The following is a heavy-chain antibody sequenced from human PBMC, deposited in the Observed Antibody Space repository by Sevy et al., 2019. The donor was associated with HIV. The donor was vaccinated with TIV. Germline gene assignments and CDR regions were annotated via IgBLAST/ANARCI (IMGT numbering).Heavy chain of an antibody. CDR2: ISHSGST. CDR1: GGSFSGYY. Sequence: SETLSLTCAVYGGSFSGYYWSWIRQPPGKGLEWIAEISHSGSTNYNPSLKSRVTISVATSKNQFSLKLSSATAADTAVYYCAIRSGGHYFDYWGQGTLVTVSS. D-gene: IGHD2-15*01. CDR3: AIRSGGHYFDY. V-gene: IGHV4-34*01. J-gene: IGHJ4*02.